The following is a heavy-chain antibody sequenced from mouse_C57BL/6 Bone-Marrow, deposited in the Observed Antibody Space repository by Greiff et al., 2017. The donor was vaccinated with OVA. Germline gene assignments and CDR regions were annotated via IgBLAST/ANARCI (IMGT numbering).Heavy chain of an antibody. Sequence: QVQLQQPGAELVMPGASVKLSCKASGYTFTSSWMHWVKQRPGQGLEWIGEIDPSASYTNYNQKFKGKSTLTVDKSSSTAYMQLSSLTSEDSAVYYCARAPTTYYLDYWGQGTTLTVSS. CDR2: IDPSASYT. V-gene: IGHV1-69*01. D-gene: IGHD1-1*01. CDR1: GYTFTSSW. CDR3: ARAPTTYYLDY. J-gene: IGHJ2*01.